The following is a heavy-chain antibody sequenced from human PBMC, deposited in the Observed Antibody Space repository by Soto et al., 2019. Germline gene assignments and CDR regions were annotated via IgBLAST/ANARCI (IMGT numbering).Heavy chain of an antibody. Sequence: SETLSLTCAVYGGSFSGYYWSWIRQPPGKGLEWIGEINHSGSTNYSPSLKSRVTISVDTSKNQFSLKLSSVTAADTAVNYCARHLYSSGWYNEGAFDIWGQGTMVTVSS. D-gene: IGHD6-19*01. V-gene: IGHV4-34*01. CDR3: ARHLYSSGWYNEGAFDI. J-gene: IGHJ3*02. CDR2: INHSGST. CDR1: GGSFSGYY.